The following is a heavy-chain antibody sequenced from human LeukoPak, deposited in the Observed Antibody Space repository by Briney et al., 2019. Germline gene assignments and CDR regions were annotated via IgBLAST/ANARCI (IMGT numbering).Heavy chain of an antibody. D-gene: IGHD5-12*01. V-gene: IGHV4-59*08. J-gene: IGHJ3*02. CDR2: IYYSGST. CDR1: GGSISSYY. CDR3: ARVRIVATTYDAFDI. Sequence: PSETLSLTCTVSGGSISSYYWSWIRQPPGKGLEWIGYIYYSGSTNYNPSLKSRVTISVDTSKNQFSLKLSSVTAADTAVYYCARVRIVATTYDAFDIWGQGTMVTVSS.